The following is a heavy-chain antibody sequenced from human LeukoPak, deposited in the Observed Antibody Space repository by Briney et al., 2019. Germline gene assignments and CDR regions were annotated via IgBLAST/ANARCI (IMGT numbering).Heavy chain of an antibody. V-gene: IGHV4-34*01. CDR2: INHSGST. CDR3: ARGILTRVVVVAATYAFDI. CDR1: GGSFSGYY. Sequence: PSETLSLTCAVYGGSFSGYYWSWIRQPPGKGLEWIGEINHSGSTNYNPSLKSRVTIPVDTSKNQFSLKLSSVTAADTAVYYCARGILTRVVVVAATYAFDIWGQGTMVTVSS. J-gene: IGHJ3*02. D-gene: IGHD2-15*01.